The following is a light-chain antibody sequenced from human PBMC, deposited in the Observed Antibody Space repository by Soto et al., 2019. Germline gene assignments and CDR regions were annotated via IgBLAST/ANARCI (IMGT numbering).Light chain of an antibody. V-gene: IGKV3-20*01. CDR2: DAS. CDR1: QNINNNY. J-gene: IGKJ5*01. CDR3: QQHGISHIT. Sequence: VLTQSPGTLSLSPWGSATLSCRASQNINNNYLAWYQHKPGQAPRLLMYDASLRATGVPDRFSGSGSGTDFTLTITRLEPDDSAVYYCQQHGISHITFGQGTRLEIK.